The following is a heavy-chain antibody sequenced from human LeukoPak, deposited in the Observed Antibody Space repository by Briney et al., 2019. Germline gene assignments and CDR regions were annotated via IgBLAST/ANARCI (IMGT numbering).Heavy chain of an antibody. CDR2: IWYDGSNK. J-gene: IGHJ4*02. Sequence: GGSLRLSCAASGFTFSSYGMHWVRQAPGKGLEWVAVIWYDGSNKYYADSVKGRFTISRDNSKSTLYLQMNSLRAEDTAVYYCAREGTVAAFDYWGQGTLVTVSS. CDR3: AREGTVAAFDY. D-gene: IGHD6-19*01. V-gene: IGHV3-33*01. CDR1: GFTFSSYG.